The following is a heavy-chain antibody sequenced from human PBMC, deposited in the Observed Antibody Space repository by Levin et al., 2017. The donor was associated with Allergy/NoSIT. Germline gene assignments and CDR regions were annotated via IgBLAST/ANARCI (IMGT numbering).Heavy chain of an antibody. D-gene: IGHD2-15*01. V-gene: IGHV3-30*04. CDR3: ARDQLGYCSGGSCSPSGY. CDR1: GFTFSSYA. Sequence: GGSLRLSCAASGFTFSSYAMHWVRQAPGKGLEWVAVISYDGSNKYYADSVKGRFTISRDNSKNTLYLQMNSLRAEDTAVYYCARDQLGYCSGGSCSPSGYWGQGTLVTVSS. J-gene: IGHJ4*02. CDR2: ISYDGSNK.